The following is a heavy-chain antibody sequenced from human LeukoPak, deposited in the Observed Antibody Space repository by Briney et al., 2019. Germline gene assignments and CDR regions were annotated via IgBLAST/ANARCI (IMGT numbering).Heavy chain of an antibody. CDR2: MNPNSGNT. CDR3: ARRGYCSSTRRPKAERRDNWFDP. CDR1: GYTFTSYD. Sequence: AASVKVSCKASGYTFTSYDINWVRQATGQGLEWMGWMNPNSGNTGYAQKFQGRATMTRNTSISTAYMELSSLRSEDTAVYYCARRGYCSSTRRPKAERRDNWFDPWGQGTLVTVSS. J-gene: IGHJ5*02. D-gene: IGHD2-2*01. V-gene: IGHV1-8*01.